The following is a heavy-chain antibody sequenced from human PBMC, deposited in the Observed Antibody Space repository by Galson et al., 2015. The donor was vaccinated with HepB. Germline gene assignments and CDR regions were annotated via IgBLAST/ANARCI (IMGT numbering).Heavy chain of an antibody. CDR1: GFTFSRYW. D-gene: IGHD1-1*01. J-gene: IGHJ4*02. Sequence: SLRLSCAASGFTFSRYWMTWVRQAPGKGLEWVANIKQDGDERHYVDSVKGRFTISRDNAKNSLYLQVNSLRVEDTAIYYCARELAHWIDEPHFDYWGQGTLVTVSS. V-gene: IGHV3-7*01. CDR2: IKQDGDER. CDR3: ARELAHWIDEPHFDY.